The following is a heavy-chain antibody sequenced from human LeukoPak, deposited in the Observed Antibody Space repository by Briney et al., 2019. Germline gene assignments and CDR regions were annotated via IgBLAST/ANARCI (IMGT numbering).Heavy chain of an antibody. V-gene: IGHV4-4*07. CDR3: ARHRRRLAVASLHFDY. Sequence: SETLSLTCTVSGGSISSYYWSWIRQPAGKGLEWIGRTDTSGNTNYKPSLKSRVTMSVDTSKKQFSLKLSSVTAADTAVYYCARHRRRLAVASLHFDYWGQGTLVTVSS. D-gene: IGHD6-19*01. CDR1: GGSISSYY. CDR2: TDTSGNT. J-gene: IGHJ4*02.